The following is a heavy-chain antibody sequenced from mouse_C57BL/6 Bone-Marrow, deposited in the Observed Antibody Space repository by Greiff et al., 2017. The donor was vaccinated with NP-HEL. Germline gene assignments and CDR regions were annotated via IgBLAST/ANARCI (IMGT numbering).Heavy chain of an antibody. J-gene: IGHJ1*03. D-gene: IGHD1-1*01. CDR2: IYPRDGST. CDR1: GYTFTDHT. V-gene: IGHV1-78*01. Sequence: QVQLQQSDAELVKPGASVKISCKVSGYTFTDHTIHWMKQRPEQGLEWIGYIYPRDGSTKYNEKFKAKATLTVDKSSSTAYMQPKSLTSEDSAVYYCARGPSYYYGSSYRYFDVWGTGTTVTVSS. CDR3: ARGPSYYYGSSYRYFDV.